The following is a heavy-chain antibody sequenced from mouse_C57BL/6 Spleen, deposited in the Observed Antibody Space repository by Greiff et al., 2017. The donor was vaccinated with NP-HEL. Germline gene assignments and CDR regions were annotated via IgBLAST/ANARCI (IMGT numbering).Heavy chain of an antibody. D-gene: IGHD1-1*01. CDR3: ARRYYGSSYNAMDY. CDR1: GFTFSSYT. J-gene: IGHJ4*01. CDR2: ISGGGGNT. Sequence: DVMLVESGGGLVKPGGSLKLSCAASGFTFSSYTMSWVRQTPEKRLEWVATISGGGGNTYYPDSVKGRFTISRDNAKNTLYLQMSSLRSEDTALYYCARRYYGSSYNAMDYWGQGTSVTVSS. V-gene: IGHV5-9*01.